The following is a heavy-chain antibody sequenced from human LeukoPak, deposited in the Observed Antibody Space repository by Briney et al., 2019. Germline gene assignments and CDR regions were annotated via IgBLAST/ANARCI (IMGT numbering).Heavy chain of an antibody. CDR3: ASPGYSYGSDDAFDI. Sequence: SETLSLTCAVYGGSFSGYYWSWIRQPPGKGLEGIGEINHSGSTNYNPSLKSRVTISVDTSKNQYSLKLSSVTAADTAVYYCASPGYSYGSDDAFDIWGQGTMVTVSS. V-gene: IGHV4-34*01. J-gene: IGHJ3*02. D-gene: IGHD5-18*01. CDR1: GGSFSGYY. CDR2: INHSGST.